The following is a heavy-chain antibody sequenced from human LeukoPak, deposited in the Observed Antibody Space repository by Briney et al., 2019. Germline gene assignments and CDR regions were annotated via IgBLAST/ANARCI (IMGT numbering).Heavy chain of an antibody. V-gene: IGHV3-33*06. J-gene: IGHJ4*02. CDR3: AKDAGHIVVVPAAMDY. D-gene: IGHD2-2*01. Sequence: PGRSLRLSCAASGFTFSSYGMHWVRQAPGKGLEWVAVIWYDGSNKYYADSVKGRFTISRDNSKNTLYLQMNSLRAEDTAVYYCAKDAGHIVVVPAAMDYWGRGTLVTVSS. CDR2: IWYDGSNK. CDR1: GFTFSSYG.